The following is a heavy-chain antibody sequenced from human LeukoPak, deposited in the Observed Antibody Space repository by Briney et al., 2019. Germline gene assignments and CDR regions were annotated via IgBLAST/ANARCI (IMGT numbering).Heavy chain of an antibody. CDR3: TWYYDSSGYSYFDY. J-gene: IGHJ4*02. CDR1: GFTFSGSA. CDR2: IGSKANSYAT. D-gene: IGHD3-22*01. V-gene: IGHV3-73*01. Sequence: GGSLRLSCAASGFTFSGSAMHWVRQASGKGLEWVGRIGSKANSYATAYAAAVKGRFTIYRDDSKNTAYLQMNSLKTEDTAVYYCTWYYDSSGYSYFDYWGQGTLVTVSS.